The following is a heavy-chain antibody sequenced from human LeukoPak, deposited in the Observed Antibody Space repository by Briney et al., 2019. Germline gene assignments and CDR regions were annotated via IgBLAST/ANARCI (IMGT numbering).Heavy chain of an antibody. D-gene: IGHD3-9*01. J-gene: IGHJ4*02. CDR2: INAGNGNT. CDR3: AREPSYYDILTGRSLGGYFDC. V-gene: IGHV1-3*01. Sequence: ASVKVSCKASGYTFTSYAMHWVRQAPGQRLEWMGWINAGNGNTKYSQKFQGRVTITRDTSASTAYMELSSLRSEDTAVYYCAREPSYYDILTGRSLGGYFDCWGQGTLVTVSS. CDR1: GYTFTSYA.